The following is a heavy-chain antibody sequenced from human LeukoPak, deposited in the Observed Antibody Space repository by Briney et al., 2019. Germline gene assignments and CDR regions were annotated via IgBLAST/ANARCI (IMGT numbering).Heavy chain of an antibody. CDR3: ARVGGYGDYGVFDY. D-gene: IGHD4-17*01. CDR2: IYHSGST. V-gene: IGHV4-30-2*01. J-gene: IGHJ4*02. Sequence: SETLSLTCTVSGGSISSGGYYWSWIRQPPGKGLEWIGYIYHSGSTYYNPSLKSRVTISVDRSKNQFSLKLSSVTAADTAVYYCARVGGYGDYGVFDYWGQGTLVTVSS. CDR1: GGSISSGGYY.